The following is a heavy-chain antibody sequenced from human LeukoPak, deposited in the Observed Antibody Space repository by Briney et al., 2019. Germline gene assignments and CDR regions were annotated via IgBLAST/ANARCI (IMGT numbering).Heavy chain of an antibody. J-gene: IGHJ4*02. CDR3: ARAPRYCGGSCYGPRFDY. Sequence: GGSLRLSCAASGFTFSNYWMSWVRQAPGKGLEWVANIKQDGSEKYYVDSVKGRFTISRDNAKNSLYLQMNSLRAEDTAVYYCARAPRYCGGSCYGPRFDYWGQGTLVTVSS. CDR2: IKQDGSEK. D-gene: IGHD2-15*01. V-gene: IGHV3-7*01. CDR1: GFTFSNYW.